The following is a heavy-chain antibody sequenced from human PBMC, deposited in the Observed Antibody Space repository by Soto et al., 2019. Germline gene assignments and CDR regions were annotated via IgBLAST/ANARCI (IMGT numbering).Heavy chain of an antibody. CDR1: GFTFTDHY. D-gene: IGHD2-8*01. CDR3: ARLMGTSFDL. Sequence: GVLRLSCAASGFTFTDHYMDWVRQAPGKGLEWVGRARNKVNGYIIAYAASVKGRFIISRDDSKNSLYLQMNSLKTEDTAVYFCARLMGTSFDLWGQGTLVTVSS. CDR2: ARNKVNGYII. V-gene: IGHV3-72*01. J-gene: IGHJ4*02.